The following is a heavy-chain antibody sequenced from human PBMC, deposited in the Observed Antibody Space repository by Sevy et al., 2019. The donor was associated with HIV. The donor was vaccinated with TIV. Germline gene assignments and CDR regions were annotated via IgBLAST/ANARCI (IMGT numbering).Heavy chain of an antibody. D-gene: IGHD2-21*01. CDR3: VKEGGGEGGDH. Sequence: ASVKVSCKASGYTFTSQYMHWVRQAPGQGLEWMGIINPSGGSTSYAQKFQGRVTMTRDTSTSTVHMELNSLRVEDTAVYYCVKEGGGEGGDHWGQGTLVTVSS. CDR2: INPSGGST. J-gene: IGHJ4*02. V-gene: IGHV1-46*01. CDR1: GYTFTSQY.